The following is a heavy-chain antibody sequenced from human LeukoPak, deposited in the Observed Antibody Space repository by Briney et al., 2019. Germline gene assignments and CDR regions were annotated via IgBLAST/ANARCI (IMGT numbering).Heavy chain of an antibody. CDR2: INSDGSST. V-gene: IGHV3-74*01. D-gene: IGHD6-19*01. CDR3: ARAPNWVAGTAFDY. Sequence: GGSLRLSCAASGFTFSSYWMHWVRQAPGKGLVWVSRINSDGSSTSYADSVKGRFTISRDNAKNPLYLQMNSLRAEDTAVYYCARAPNWVAGTAFDYWGQGTLVTVSS. CDR1: GFTFSSYW. J-gene: IGHJ4*02.